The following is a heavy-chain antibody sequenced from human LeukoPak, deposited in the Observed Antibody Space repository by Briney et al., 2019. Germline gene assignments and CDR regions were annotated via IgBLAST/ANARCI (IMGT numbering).Heavy chain of an antibody. D-gene: IGHD3-22*01. CDR1: GYTFTSYG. Sequence: ASVKVSCKASGYTFTSYGISWVRQAPGQGLEWMGWISAYNGNTNYAQKLQGRVTMTTDTSTSTAYMELRSLRSDDTAVYYCAMVASVYDSSGYPNYWGQRTLVTVSS. J-gene: IGHJ4*02. V-gene: IGHV1-18*01. CDR3: AMVASVYDSSGYPNY. CDR2: ISAYNGNT.